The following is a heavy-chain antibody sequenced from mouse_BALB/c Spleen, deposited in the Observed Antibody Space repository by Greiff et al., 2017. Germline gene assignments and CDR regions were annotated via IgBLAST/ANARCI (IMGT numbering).Heavy chain of an antibody. CDR2: ILPGSGST. V-gene: IGHV1-9*01. CDR3: AREDLGSSYYAMDY. D-gene: IGHD1-1*01. J-gene: IGHJ4*01. CDR1: GYTFSSYG. Sequence: VQLQQSGAELLKPGASLKISCTASGYTFSSYGIEWVRQRPGHGLEWIGEILPGSGSTNYNEKFKGKATFTADTSSNTAYMQLSSLTSEDSAVYYCAREDLGSSYYAMDYWGQGTSVTVSS.